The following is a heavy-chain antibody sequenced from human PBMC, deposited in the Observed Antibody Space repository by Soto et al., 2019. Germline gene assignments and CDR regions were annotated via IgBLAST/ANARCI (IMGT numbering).Heavy chain of an antibody. D-gene: IGHD6-6*01. J-gene: IGHJ6*02. CDR2: IIPIFGTA. CDR3: ARDSGSTSSSTYYYGMDV. CDR1: GGTFSSYA. V-gene: IGHV1-69*13. Sequence: SVKVSCKASGGTFSSYAISWVRQAPGQGLEWMGGIIPIFGTANYAQKFQGRVTITADESMSTAYMELSSLRSEDTAVYYCARDSGSTSSSTYYYGMDVWGQGTTVTVSS.